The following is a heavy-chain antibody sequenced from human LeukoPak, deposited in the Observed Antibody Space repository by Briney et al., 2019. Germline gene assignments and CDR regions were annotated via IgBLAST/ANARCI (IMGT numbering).Heavy chain of an antibody. D-gene: IGHD2-15*01. Sequence: ASVKVSCKASGYTFTSYYIHWVRQAPGQGLEWMGMINPSGGSTTYAQKFQGRVTMTRDTSTTTVYMELSSLRSEDTAVYYCASTTSRYCSGGSCYSWEDAFDIWGQGTMVTVSS. J-gene: IGHJ3*02. CDR2: INPSGGST. CDR1: GYTFTSYY. CDR3: ASTTSRYCSGGSCYSWEDAFDI. V-gene: IGHV1-46*01.